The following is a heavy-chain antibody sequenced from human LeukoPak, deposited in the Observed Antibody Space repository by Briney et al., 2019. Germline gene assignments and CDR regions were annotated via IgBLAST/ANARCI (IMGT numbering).Heavy chain of an antibody. Sequence: GGSLRLSCAASGFTFSSSWMTWVRQAPGKGLEWVANIKPDGGEKYYVDSVKGRFTISRDNAKNSLHLHMNSLRAEDAAVYYCARDRARLGYWGQGTLVTVSS. CDR3: ARDRARLGY. D-gene: IGHD6-6*01. V-gene: IGHV3-7*01. J-gene: IGHJ4*02. CDR2: IKPDGGEK. CDR1: GFTFSSSW.